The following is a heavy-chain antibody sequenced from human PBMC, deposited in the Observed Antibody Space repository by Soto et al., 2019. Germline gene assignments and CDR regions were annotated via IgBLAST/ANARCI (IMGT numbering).Heavy chain of an antibody. CDR2: INHSGST. J-gene: IGHJ5*02. V-gene: IGHV4-34*01. Sequence: PSETKSLTCTVYGGSFSGYGLSWIRQPTGKGLEWIGEINHSGSTNYNPSLKSRVTISVDTSKNQFSLKLSSVTAADTAVYYCARGMDYYGSGSSWFDPWGQGTLVTVSS. CDR3: ARGMDYYGSGSSWFDP. D-gene: IGHD3-10*01. CDR1: GGSFSGYG.